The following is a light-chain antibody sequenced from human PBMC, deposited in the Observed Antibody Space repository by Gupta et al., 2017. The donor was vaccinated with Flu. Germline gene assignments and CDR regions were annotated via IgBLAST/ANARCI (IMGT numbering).Light chain of an antibody. Sequence: IQMTQSAFTLSPSVGDRVTITCRASQGISNYLAWYQQKPGKVPKLLIYAASTLQSGVPSRFSGSGSGTDFTLTISSLQPEDVATYYCQKYNSAPWTFGQGTKVEIK. J-gene: IGKJ1*01. V-gene: IGKV1-27*01. CDR3: QKYNSAPWT. CDR1: QGISNY. CDR2: AAS.